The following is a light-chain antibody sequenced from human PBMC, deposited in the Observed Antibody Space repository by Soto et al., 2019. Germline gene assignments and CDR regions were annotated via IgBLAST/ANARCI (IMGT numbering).Light chain of an antibody. CDR3: QQYNSYSPS. CDR1: QSINGW. Sequence: DIQMTQSPSTLSASVGDRVTITCRASQSINGWLAWYQQKTGKAPTVLIYKASSLESGVPSRFSGSGSGTEFTLTINSLQPDDAATYYCQQYNSYSPSFGQGTKVEIK. J-gene: IGKJ1*01. V-gene: IGKV1-5*03. CDR2: KAS.